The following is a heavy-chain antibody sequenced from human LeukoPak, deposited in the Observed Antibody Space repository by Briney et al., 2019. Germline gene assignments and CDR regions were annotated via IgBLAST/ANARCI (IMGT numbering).Heavy chain of an antibody. J-gene: IGHJ6*03. CDR1: GYTFTSYD. Sequence: GASVKVSCKASGYTFTSYDINWVRQATGQGLEWMGWMNPNSGNTGYAQKFQGRVTITRNTSISTAYMELSSLRSEDTAVYYCAREPTGGYYYYMDVWGKGTTVTVSS. D-gene: IGHD3-10*01. CDR2: MNPNSGNT. CDR3: AREPTGGYYYYMDV. V-gene: IGHV1-8*03.